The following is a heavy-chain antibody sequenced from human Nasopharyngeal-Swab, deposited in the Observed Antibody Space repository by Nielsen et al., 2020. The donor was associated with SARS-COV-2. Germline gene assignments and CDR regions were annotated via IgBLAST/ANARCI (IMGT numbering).Heavy chain of an antibody. CDR2: INPGGGSA. Sequence: ASVKVSCKASGYTFIRFYIHWVRQAPGQGLEWMGIINPGGGSARYSQNFQGRVTMTRDTSTSTVYMELSNLTSEDTAVYYCARGGDPREVVAATDCFDPWGQGTLVTVSS. D-gene: IGHD2-15*01. V-gene: IGHV1-46*01. CDR3: ARGGDPREVVAATDCFDP. CDR1: GYTFIRFY. J-gene: IGHJ5*02.